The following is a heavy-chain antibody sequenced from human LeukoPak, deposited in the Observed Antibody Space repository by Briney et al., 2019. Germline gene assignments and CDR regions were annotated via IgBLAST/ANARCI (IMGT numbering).Heavy chain of an antibody. CDR1: GGSISSYY. Sequence: KPSETLSLTCTVSGGSISSYYWSWIRQPPGKGLEWIGYIYYSGSTNYNPSLKSRVTISVDTSKNQFSLKLSSVTAADTAVYYCARQGVAGYFDYWGQGTLVTVSS. V-gene: IGHV4-59*08. CDR3: ARQGVAGYFDY. J-gene: IGHJ4*02. CDR2: IYYSGST. D-gene: IGHD6-19*01.